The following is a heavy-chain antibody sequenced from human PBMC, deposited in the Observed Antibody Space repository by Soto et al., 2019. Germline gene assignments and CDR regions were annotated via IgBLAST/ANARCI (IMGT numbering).Heavy chain of an antibody. D-gene: IGHD6-19*01. J-gene: IGHJ5*02. V-gene: IGHV4-39*01. Sequence: SETLSLTCTVSGGSISSSSYYWGWIRQPPGKGLEWIGSIYYSGSTYYNPSLKSRVTISVDTSKNQFSLKLSSVTAADTAVYYCASPGLVPYGSGWQGGIDPWGQGTLVTVSS. CDR3: ASPGLVPYGSGWQGGIDP. CDR2: IYYSGST. CDR1: GGSISSSSYY.